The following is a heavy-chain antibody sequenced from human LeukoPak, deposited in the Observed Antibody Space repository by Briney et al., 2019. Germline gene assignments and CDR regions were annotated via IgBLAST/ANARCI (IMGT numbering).Heavy chain of an antibody. J-gene: IGHJ6*03. Sequence: GGSLRLSCAASGFTFSSYGMHWVRQAPGKGLEWVAVIWYDGSNKYYADSVKGRFTISRDNSKNTLYLQMNSLRAEDTAVYYCAKDVGFGELFSYYYYMDVWGKGTTVTVSS. D-gene: IGHD3-10*01. CDR2: IWYDGSNK. V-gene: IGHV3-30*02. CDR3: AKDVGFGELFSYYYYMDV. CDR1: GFTFSSYG.